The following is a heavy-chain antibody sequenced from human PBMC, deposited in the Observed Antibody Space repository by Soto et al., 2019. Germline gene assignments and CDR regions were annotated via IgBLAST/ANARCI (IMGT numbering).Heavy chain of an antibody. V-gene: IGHV3-15*07. J-gene: IGHJ4*02. Sequence: GGSLRLSCAASGFTFSGAWFNWVRQAPGKGLEWVGRIKSKYDGGTTDYAAPVKDRFTISRDDSKNTLYLQMNSLKTEDTGVYFCTTDLPTLIPQVDSRGQGTLVTVSS. CDR1: GFTFSGAW. CDR3: TTDLPTLIPQVDS. D-gene: IGHD4-4*01. CDR2: IKSKYDGGTT.